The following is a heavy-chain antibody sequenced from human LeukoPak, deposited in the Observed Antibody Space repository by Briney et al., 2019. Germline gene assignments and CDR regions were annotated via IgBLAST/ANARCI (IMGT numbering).Heavy chain of an antibody. CDR3: ARELEIAVAGTLGC. V-gene: IGHV3-33*01. J-gene: IGHJ4*02. D-gene: IGHD6-19*01. CDR2: IWYDGSNK. Sequence: GGSLRLSCAASGFTFSSYAMHWVRQAPGKGLEWVAVIWYDGSNKYYADSVKGRFTISRDHSKNTLYLQMKSLRAEDTAVYYCARELEIAVAGTLGCWGQGTLVTVSS. CDR1: GFTFSSYA.